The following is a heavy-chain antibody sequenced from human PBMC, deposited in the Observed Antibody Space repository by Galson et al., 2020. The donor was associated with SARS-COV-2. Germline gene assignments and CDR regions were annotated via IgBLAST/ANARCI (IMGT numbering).Heavy chain of an antibody. V-gene: IGHV4-59*01. D-gene: IGHD3-3*01. CDR2: MFNSGIT. Sequence: SETLSLTCTVSGDSTSNYYWSWIRQPPGKGLEWIGYMFNSGITNYNPAFKSRVTMSVDTSKNQFSLRLTSVTAADTAVYYCARLYDHFYYYMDVWGKGTTATVSS. CDR1: GDSTSNYY. J-gene: IGHJ6*03. CDR3: ARLYDHFYYYMDV.